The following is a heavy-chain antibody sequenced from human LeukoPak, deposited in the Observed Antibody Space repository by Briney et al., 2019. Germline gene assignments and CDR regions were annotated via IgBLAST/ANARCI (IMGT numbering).Heavy chain of an antibody. CDR1: GFTFSSYA. CDR2: ISGSGGST. Sequence: GASLSLSCAAYGFTFSSYAMRWVRQAPGKGLEWVSAISGSGGSTYYADSVKGRFTISRDNSKNTLYLQMNSLRAEDTAVYCCAKQVGYFDYWGQGTLVTVSS. J-gene: IGHJ4*02. CDR3: AKQVGYFDY. V-gene: IGHV3-23*01.